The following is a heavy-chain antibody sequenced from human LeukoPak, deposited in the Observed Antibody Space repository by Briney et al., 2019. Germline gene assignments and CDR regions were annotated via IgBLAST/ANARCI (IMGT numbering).Heavy chain of an antibody. D-gene: IGHD5-18*01. CDR1: GFTFSSYA. J-gene: IGHJ6*02. V-gene: IGHV3-30*04. CDR3: ARMAPEDTAMVTNGMDV. Sequence: PGGSLRLSCAASGFTFSSYAMHWVRQAPGKGLEWVAVIPYDGSNKYYADSVRGRFTISRDNSKNTLYLQMSSLRAEDTAVYYCARMAPEDTAMVTNGMDVWGQGTTVTVSS. CDR2: IPYDGSNK.